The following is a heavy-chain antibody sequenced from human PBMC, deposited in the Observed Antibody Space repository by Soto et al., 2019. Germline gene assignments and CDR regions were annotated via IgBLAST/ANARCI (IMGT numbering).Heavy chain of an antibody. Sequence: PSETLSLTCAVSGGSISSGGYSWSWIRQPPGKGLEWIGYIYHSGSTYYNPSLKSRVTISVDRSKNQFSLKLSSVTAADTAVYYCARGGCSSTSCYYYHYYGMDVWGQGTTVTVSS. CDR2: IYHSGST. J-gene: IGHJ6*02. CDR3: ARGGCSSTSCYYYHYYGMDV. V-gene: IGHV4-30-2*01. CDR1: GGSISSGGYS. D-gene: IGHD2-2*01.